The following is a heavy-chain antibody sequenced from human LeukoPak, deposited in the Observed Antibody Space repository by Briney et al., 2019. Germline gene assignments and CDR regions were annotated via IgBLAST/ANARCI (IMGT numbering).Heavy chain of an antibody. Sequence: GGSLRLSCAASGFTFRSYWMHWVRQAPGKGLVWVSRINTDGSSTSYADSVKGRFTISRDNAKNTLYLQMNRLRAEDTAVYYCARDTGIAVAGTWGQGTLVTVSS. V-gene: IGHV3-74*01. D-gene: IGHD6-19*01. CDR1: GFTFRSYW. CDR3: ARDTGIAVAGT. J-gene: IGHJ5*02. CDR2: INTDGSST.